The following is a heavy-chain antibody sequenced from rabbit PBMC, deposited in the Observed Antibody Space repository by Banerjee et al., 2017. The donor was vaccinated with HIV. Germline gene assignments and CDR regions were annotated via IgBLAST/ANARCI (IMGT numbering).Heavy chain of an antibody. CDR1: GFTLSSYW. V-gene: IGHV1S40*01. CDR2: IYPRYGAT. CDR3: ARGDGAYAGYDGL. J-gene: IGHJ4*01. Sequence: QSLEESGGDLVKPGASLTLTCTASGFTLSSYWICWVRQAPGKGLEWIATIYPRYGATDYANWVSGRFTVSLDNAQNTVFLRMTSLTAADTATYFCARGDGAYAGYDGLWGPGTLVTVS. D-gene: IGHD7-1*01.